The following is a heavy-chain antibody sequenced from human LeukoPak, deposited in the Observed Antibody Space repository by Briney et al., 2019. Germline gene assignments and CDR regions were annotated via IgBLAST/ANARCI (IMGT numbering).Heavy chain of an antibody. CDR3: AKRVRDGYNWRTPNYYYYYMDV. D-gene: IGHD5-24*01. Sequence: TGGSLRLSCAASGFTFDDYAMHWVRQAPGKGLEWVSLISWDGGSTYYADSVKGRFTISRDNSKNSLYLQMNSLRAEDTALYYCAKRVRDGYNWRTPNYYYYYMDVWGKGTTVTISS. J-gene: IGHJ6*03. CDR1: GFTFDDYA. CDR2: ISWDGGST. V-gene: IGHV3-43D*03.